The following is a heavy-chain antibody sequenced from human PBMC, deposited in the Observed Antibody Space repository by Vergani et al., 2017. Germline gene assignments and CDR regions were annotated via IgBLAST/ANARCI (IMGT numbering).Heavy chain of an antibody. D-gene: IGHD2-15*01. J-gene: IGHJ4*02. V-gene: IGHV3-23*04. CDR2: ISARYPST. CDR1: GFTFSSYS. CDR3: ARLSDDTTPYLQGGYDC. Sequence: EVQLVESGGGLVKRGGSLRLSCAASGFTFSSYSMNWVRQAPGKGLEWVSAISARYPSTYYADSVKGRFTISRDNSKNMLYLQMNSLRAEDTAVYYCARLSDDTTPYLQGGYDCWGQGTLVSVSS.